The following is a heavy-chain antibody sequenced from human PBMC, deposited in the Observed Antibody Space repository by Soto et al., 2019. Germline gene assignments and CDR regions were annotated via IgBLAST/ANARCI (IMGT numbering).Heavy chain of an antibody. V-gene: IGHV5-10-1*01. J-gene: IGHJ4*02. CDR3: ARXIYDSDTGPNFQYYFDS. D-gene: IGHD3-22*01. CDR2: IDPSDSQT. Sequence: PEEPRKVSWRGSGYSFAGYWITWVRQKPGKGLEWMGRIDPSDSQTYYSPSFRGHVTISVTKSITTVFLQWSSLRASDTAMYYCARXIYDSDTGPNFQYYFDSWGQGTPVTVSS. CDR1: GYSFAGYW.